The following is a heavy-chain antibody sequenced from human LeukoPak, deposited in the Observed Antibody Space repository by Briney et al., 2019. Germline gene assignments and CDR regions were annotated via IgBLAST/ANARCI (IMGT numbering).Heavy chain of an antibody. J-gene: IGHJ6*03. CDR1: GGSISSNNW. D-gene: IGHD6-13*01. Sequence: SGTLSLTCAVSGGSISSNNWWSWVRQPPGKGLEWIGEIYHSGSTNYNPSLKSRVTISVDKSKNQFSLKLSSVTAADTAVYYCARWIAAAGPYMDVWGKGTTVTVSS. V-gene: IGHV4-4*02. CDR3: ARWIAAAGPYMDV. CDR2: IYHSGST.